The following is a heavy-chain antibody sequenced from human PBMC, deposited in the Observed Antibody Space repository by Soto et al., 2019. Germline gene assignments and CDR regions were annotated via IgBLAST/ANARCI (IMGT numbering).Heavy chain of an antibody. CDR3: ARDSDSEEDWFDP. V-gene: IGHV4-4*02. Sequence: PSETLSITCAVSGGSISSSNWWSWVRKPPGKGLEWIVEIYHSGSTNYNPSLKSRVTISVDKSKNHFSLKLSSVTAADTAVYYCARDSDSEEDWFDPWGQGTLVTVSS. J-gene: IGHJ5*02. CDR2: IYHSGST. CDR1: GGSISSSNW.